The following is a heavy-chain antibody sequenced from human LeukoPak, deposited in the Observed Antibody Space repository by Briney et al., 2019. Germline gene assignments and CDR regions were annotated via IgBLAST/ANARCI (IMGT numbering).Heavy chain of an antibody. D-gene: IGHD2-21*01. Sequence: GSLRLSCAASGFALSSSGTHWVRQAPGKGLEWVTVIYLDGKADYAGSVKGRFTISRDNSKNTVLMNSLRDDDTAVYYCARDAEASLANWGQGTLVTVSP. CDR3: ARDAEASLAN. CDR1: GFALSSSG. V-gene: IGHV3-66*01. J-gene: IGHJ4*02. CDR2: IYLDGKA.